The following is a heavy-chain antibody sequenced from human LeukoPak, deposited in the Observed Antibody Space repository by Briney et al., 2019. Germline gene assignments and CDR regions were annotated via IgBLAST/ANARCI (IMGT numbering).Heavy chain of an antibody. V-gene: IGHV3-7*01. CDR3: ARDFEISSG. CDR2: IKDDGSGK. CDR1: GFTFSNYW. Sequence: GGSLRPSCAASGFTFSNYWMSWVRQAPGKGLEWVASIKDDGSGKYYVDSLKGRFTISRDNAKNSLYLQMNCLRAEDTAVYYCARDFEISSGWGQGTLVTVSS. D-gene: IGHD6-19*01. J-gene: IGHJ4*02.